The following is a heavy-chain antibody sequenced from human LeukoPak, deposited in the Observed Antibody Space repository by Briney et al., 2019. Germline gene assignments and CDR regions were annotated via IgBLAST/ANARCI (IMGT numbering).Heavy chain of an antibody. CDR3: ARQPLVRDCGGDCEFDY. J-gene: IGHJ4*02. D-gene: IGHD2-21*02. Sequence: GESLKISCKASGDSFTKYWIGWVRQMPGKGLEWMGIIYPGNSDTRYSPSFQGQVTFSADKSISTAYLQWSSLKASDTAIYYCARQPLVRDCGGDCEFDYWGQGTRVSVSS. CDR1: GDSFTKYW. CDR2: IYPGNSDT. V-gene: IGHV5-51*01.